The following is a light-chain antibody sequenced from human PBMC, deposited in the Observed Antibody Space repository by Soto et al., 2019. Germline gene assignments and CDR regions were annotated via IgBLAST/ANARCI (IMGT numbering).Light chain of an antibody. CDR3: QHYDRSPMYT. CDR1: QSVSNRY. J-gene: IGKJ2*01. CDR2: GAS. V-gene: IGKV3-20*01. Sequence: EIVLTQSPGTLSLSPGERATLSCRASQSVSNRYLAWYQQKPGQAPRLLIHGASSRPADIPDRFSGSGSGTDFTLTISRLAPEDFAVYYCQHYDRSPMYTFGQGTKLEIK.